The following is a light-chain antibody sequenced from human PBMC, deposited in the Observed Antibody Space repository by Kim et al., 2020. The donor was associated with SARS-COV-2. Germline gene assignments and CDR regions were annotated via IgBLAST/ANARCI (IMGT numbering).Light chain of an antibody. CDR2: GAS. J-gene: IGKJ1*01. V-gene: IGKV3-15*01. Sequence: SPGESATLSCRASQSVRSNLAWYQQKPGQAPRRLIYGASTRPTGIPARFSGSGSGTEFTLTISSLQSEDFAVYFCQQYDNWPPWTFGQGTKVDIK. CDR1: QSVRSN. CDR3: QQYDNWPPWT.